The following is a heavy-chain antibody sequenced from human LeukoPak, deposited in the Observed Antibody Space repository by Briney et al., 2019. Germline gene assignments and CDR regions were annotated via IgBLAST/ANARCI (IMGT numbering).Heavy chain of an antibody. V-gene: IGHV3-33*01. CDR3: ARDPGTATRGFHMDV. Sequence: GGSLRLSCAASGFTFINYDMHWLRQAPGKGLEWLSLIWSDGRIEQYAASVKGRITISRDNSKNTVYLQMNSLRGEDTAVYYCARDPGTATRGFHMDVWGKGTRITVSS. CDR2: IWSDGRIE. D-gene: IGHD6-13*01. CDR1: GFTFINYD. J-gene: IGHJ6*03.